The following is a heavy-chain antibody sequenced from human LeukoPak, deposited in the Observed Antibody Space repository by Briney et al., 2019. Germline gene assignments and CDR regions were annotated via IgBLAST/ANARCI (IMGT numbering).Heavy chain of an antibody. V-gene: IGHV3-13*01. CDR2: IGTAGDT. Sequence: GGSLRLSCAASGFTFSSYDMHWVRQATGKGLEWVSAIGTAGDTYYPGSVKGRFTISRENAKNSLYLQMNSLRAGDTAVYYCARSETYYDFWGGSWAPYGMDVWGQGTTVTVSS. CDR3: ARSETYYDFWGGSWAPYGMDV. CDR1: GFTFSSYD. D-gene: IGHD3-3*01. J-gene: IGHJ6*02.